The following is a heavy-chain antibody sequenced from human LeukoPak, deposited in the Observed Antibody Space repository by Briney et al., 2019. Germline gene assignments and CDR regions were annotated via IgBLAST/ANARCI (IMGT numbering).Heavy chain of an antibody. V-gene: IGHV3-21*01. J-gene: IGHJ5*02. D-gene: IGHD2-2*01. CDR2: ISISSNYI. Sequence: PGGSLRLSCAASGFTFSRYSMNWVRQAPGKGLEWVSSISISSNYIYYTDSVKGRCTISRDHGKNSLYLQMNSLRAEDTAVYYCARGYPHTSFKPWGQGTLVTVSS. CDR1: GFTFSRYS. CDR3: ARGYPHTSFKP.